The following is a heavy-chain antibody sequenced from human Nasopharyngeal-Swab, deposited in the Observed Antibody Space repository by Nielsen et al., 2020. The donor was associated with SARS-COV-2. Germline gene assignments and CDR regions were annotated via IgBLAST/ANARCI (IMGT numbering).Heavy chain of an antibody. CDR3: ARELVAGTIRWDY. Sequence: ASVKVSCKASGYTFTSYGIGWVRQAPGQGLEWMGWVSAYNGYTNYAQKLQGRVTMTTGTSTSTAYMELRSLRSDDTAVYYCARELVAGTIRWDYWGQGTLVTVSS. D-gene: IGHD6-19*01. CDR1: GYTFTSYG. J-gene: IGHJ4*02. V-gene: IGHV1-18*04. CDR2: VSAYNGYT.